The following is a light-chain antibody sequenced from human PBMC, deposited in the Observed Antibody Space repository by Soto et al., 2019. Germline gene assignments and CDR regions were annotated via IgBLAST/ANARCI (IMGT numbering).Light chain of an antibody. Sequence: DIPMTQSPSSLSASVGDRVTITCQASHDISKYLNWYQQKPGNAPKVLIYGASTLETGVPSRFSGSGSGTHFTLTISSLQPEDVATYYCQHYDSLPPTFGPGTKVEIK. CDR1: HDISKY. V-gene: IGKV1-33*01. J-gene: IGKJ2*01. CDR2: GAS. CDR3: QHYDSLPPT.